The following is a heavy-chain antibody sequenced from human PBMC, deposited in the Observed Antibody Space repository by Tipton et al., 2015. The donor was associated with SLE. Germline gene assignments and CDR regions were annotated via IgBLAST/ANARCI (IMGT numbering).Heavy chain of an antibody. CDR2: ISSRGDYV. CDR1: GFVFNSYR. J-gene: IGHJ4*02. V-gene: IGHV3-21*01. CDR3: AREDHSTYIY. Sequence: GSLRLSCVAYGFVFNSYRMNWIRQAPGGGLEWVSSISSRGDYVHYADSVKGRFTISRDNAENSVFLHMNSLRAEDTAVYYCAREDHSTYIYWGQGTLLTVSS. D-gene: IGHD4-11*01.